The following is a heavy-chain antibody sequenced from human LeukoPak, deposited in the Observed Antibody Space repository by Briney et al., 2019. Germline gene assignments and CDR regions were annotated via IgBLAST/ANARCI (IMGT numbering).Heavy chain of an antibody. V-gene: IGHV3-7*01. Sequence: GGSLRLSCAASGFTFSTYWMAWVRQAPGKGLEWVANIKGDESARHQADSVKGRFTISRDNTQNSVYLQMNNLRGGDTAVYYCARDVVGSLDYWGQGTLVTVSS. J-gene: IGHJ4*02. CDR1: GFTFSTYW. CDR2: IKGDESAR. CDR3: ARDVVGSLDY. D-gene: IGHD1-26*01.